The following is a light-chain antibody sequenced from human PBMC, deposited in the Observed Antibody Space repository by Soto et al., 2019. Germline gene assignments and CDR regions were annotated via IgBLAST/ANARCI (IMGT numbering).Light chain of an antibody. V-gene: IGKV1-5*01. Sequence: IQMTQAPSTLSSSLGDRVTITCRASQSISSWLAWYQQKPGKAPKLLIYDASSWESGVPSRFSGSGSGTEFSLPISSLQSADFLAYYCQQYITYSPLTFGGGTKVDIK. CDR2: DAS. J-gene: IGKJ4*01. CDR3: QQYITYSPLT. CDR1: QSISSW.